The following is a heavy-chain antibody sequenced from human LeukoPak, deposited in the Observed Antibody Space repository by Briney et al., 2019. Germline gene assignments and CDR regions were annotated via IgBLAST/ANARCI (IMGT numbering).Heavy chain of an antibody. CDR2: FDPEDGET. CDR3: ASIGLTVTTTDY. V-gene: IGHV1-24*01. J-gene: IGHJ4*02. D-gene: IGHD4-11*01. CDR1: GYTLTELS. Sequence: ASVKVSCKVSGYTLTELSMHWVRQAPGKGLEWMGGFDPEDGETIYAQKFQGRVTMTEDTSTDTAYMELSSLRSEDTAVYYCASIGLTVTTTDYWGQGTLVTVSS.